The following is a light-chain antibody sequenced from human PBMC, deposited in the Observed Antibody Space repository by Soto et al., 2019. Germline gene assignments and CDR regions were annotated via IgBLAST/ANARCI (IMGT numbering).Light chain of an antibody. J-gene: IGKJ1*01. CDR3: QQYNNWHTWT. V-gene: IGKV3D-15*01. CDR1: QSVSSK. Sequence: EIMMTQSPATLSVSPGARATLSCRASQSVSSKFAWYQQKPGQAPRLLIHDASSRATGIPARFSGSGSGTEFTLTISSLKSEDFAVYYCQQYNNWHTWTFGQGTKVDIK. CDR2: DAS.